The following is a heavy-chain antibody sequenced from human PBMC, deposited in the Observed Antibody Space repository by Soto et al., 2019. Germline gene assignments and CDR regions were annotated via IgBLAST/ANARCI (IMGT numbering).Heavy chain of an antibody. CDR2: INHSGST. CDR1: GGSFSGYY. CDR3: ASGGLYSAFDY. D-gene: IGHD2-2*02. J-gene: IGHJ4*02. V-gene: IGHV4-34*01. Sequence: PSATLSRTCAVYGGSFSGYYCSWIRRPPGKGLEWIGGINHSGSTNYNPSLKRRVTISVDTSKNQCSLKLSSVTAADTAVYYGASGGLYSAFDYLGQGTLVTVSS.